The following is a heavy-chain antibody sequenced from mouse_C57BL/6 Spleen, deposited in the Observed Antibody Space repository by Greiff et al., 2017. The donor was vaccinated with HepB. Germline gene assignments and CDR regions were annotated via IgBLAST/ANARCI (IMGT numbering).Heavy chain of an antibody. CDR3: AYGGVDSSDSLLAY. D-gene: IGHD3-2*02. V-gene: IGHV1-69*01. CDR1: GYTFTSYW. CDR2: IDPSDSYT. Sequence: QVQLQQPGAELVMPGASVKLSCKASGYTFTSYWMHWVKQRPGQGLEWIGEIDPSDSYTNYNQKFKGKSTLTVDKSSSTAYMQLSSLTSEDSAVYYCAYGGVDSSDSLLAYWGQGTLVTVSA. J-gene: IGHJ3*01.